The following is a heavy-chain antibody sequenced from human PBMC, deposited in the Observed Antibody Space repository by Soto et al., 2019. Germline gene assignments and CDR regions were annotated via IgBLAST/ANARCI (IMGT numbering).Heavy chain of an antibody. J-gene: IGHJ4*02. CDR3: ARDCSGGSCLTH. Sequence: PGGSLRLSCAASGFTFSCYSMNWVRQAPGKGLEWVSSISSSSSYIYYADSVKGRFTISRDNAKNSLYLQMNSLRAEDTAVYCCARDCSGGSCLTHWGQGTLVTVSS. D-gene: IGHD2-15*01. CDR2: ISSSSSYI. V-gene: IGHV3-21*01. CDR1: GFTFSCYS.